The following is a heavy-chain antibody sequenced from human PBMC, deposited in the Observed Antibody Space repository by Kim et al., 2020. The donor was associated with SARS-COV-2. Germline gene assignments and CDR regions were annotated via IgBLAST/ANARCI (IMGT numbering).Heavy chain of an antibody. CDR3: ARGTRGDGYYFDY. Sequence: YNPSLKSRVTISVDKSKNQFSLKLSSVTAADTAVYYCARGTRGDGYYFDYWGQGTLVTVSS. J-gene: IGHJ4*02. D-gene: IGHD2-21*01. V-gene: IGHV4-4*02.